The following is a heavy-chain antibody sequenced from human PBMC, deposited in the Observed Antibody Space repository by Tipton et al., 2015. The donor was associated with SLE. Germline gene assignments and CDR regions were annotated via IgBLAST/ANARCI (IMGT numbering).Heavy chain of an antibody. CDR3: ARDLSRGSFDY. CDR2: ICTSGST. D-gene: IGHD1-26*01. CDR1: GGPIHSYN. Sequence: TLSLTCTLSGGPIHSYNLGWVRKPPGKGLEWIGYICTSGSTNYNPSPKRRVTISVDTSKNRISLKLSSVTAADTAVYYCARDLSRGSFDYWGQGTLVTVSS. V-gene: IGHV4-59*01. J-gene: IGHJ4*02.